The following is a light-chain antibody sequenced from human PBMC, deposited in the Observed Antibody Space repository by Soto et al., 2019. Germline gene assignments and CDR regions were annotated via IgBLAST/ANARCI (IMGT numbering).Light chain of an antibody. J-gene: IGKJ4*02. V-gene: IGKV3-20*01. CDR3: QHFGSSLT. CDR2: GAS. Sequence: ETVWTQSPGTGSLSPGERATLSCTASQRLSSSYLAWYQQKPGQAPRLLIYGASSRATAIPDRFSGSGSGTDFTLTINRLEPEDFAVYYCQHFGSSLTFGGGIKVDIK. CDR1: QRLSSSY.